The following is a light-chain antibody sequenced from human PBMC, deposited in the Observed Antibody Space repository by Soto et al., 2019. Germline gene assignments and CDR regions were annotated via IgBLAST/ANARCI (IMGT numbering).Light chain of an antibody. CDR3: QQYGSSAPIT. V-gene: IGKV3-15*01. Sequence: EIVLTQFPSTLSLSPGERATLSCRASQSVSSNLAWYQQKPGQAPRLLIYDASTRATGIPARFSGSGSGTEFTLTISSLQSEDFALYYCQQYGSSAPITFGQGTRLEIK. CDR1: QSVSSN. J-gene: IGKJ5*01. CDR2: DAS.